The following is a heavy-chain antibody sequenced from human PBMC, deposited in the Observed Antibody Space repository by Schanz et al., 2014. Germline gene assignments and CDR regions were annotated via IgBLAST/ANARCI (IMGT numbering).Heavy chain of an antibody. CDR2: ITASGDYM. CDR1: GFTFSDHH. Sequence: EVQVVESGGGLVQPGGSLRLSCAASGFTFSDHHMDWVRQAPGKGLEWVSSITASGDYMHYADSVKGRFTISRDNSKNTLYLQMNSLRAEDTAVYYCAKDCPSDYGDHCFDFWGQGTLVTVSS. J-gene: IGHJ4*02. D-gene: IGHD4-17*01. V-gene: IGHV3-23*04. CDR3: AKDCPSDYGDHCFDF.